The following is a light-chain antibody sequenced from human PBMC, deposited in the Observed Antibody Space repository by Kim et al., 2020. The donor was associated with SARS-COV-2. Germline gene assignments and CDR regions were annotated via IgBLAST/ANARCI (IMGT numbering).Light chain of an antibody. CDR2: DVS. CDR1: SSDVGGYNY. V-gene: IGLV2-14*01. Sequence: QSPLTQPASVSGSPGQSITISCTGTSSDVGGYNYVSWYQQHPGKAPKLMIYDVSKRPSGVSNRFSGSKSGNTASLTISGLQAEDEADYYCSSYTSSSRVFGGGTQLTVL. J-gene: IGLJ3*02. CDR3: SSYTSSSRV.